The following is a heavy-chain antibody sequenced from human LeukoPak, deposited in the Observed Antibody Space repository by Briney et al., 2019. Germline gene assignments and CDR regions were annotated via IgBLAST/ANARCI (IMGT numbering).Heavy chain of an antibody. J-gene: IGHJ4*02. CDR3: AKSRGDYYGSGSYYSQYYFDY. V-gene: IGHV3-15*01. CDR2: IKSKTDGGTT. Sequence: PGGSLRLSCAASGFTFSNAWMSWVRQAPGKGLEWVGRIKSKTDGGTTDYAAPVKGRFTISRDDSKNTLYLQMNSLRAEDTAVYYCAKSRGDYYGSGSYYSQYYFDYWGQGTLVTVSS. CDR1: GFTFSNAW. D-gene: IGHD3-10*01.